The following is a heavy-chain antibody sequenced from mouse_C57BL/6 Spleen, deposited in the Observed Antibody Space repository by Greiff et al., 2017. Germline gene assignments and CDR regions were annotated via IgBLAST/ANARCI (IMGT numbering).Heavy chain of an antibody. CDR2: ISDGGSYT. Sequence: EVMLVESGGGLVKPGGSLKLSCAASGFTFSSYAMSWVRQTPEKRLEWVATISDGGSYTYYPDNVKGRFTISRDNAKNNLYLQMSHLKSEDTAMYYCARDGSTMIKPYYFDYWGQGTTLTVSS. CDR1: GFTFSSYA. V-gene: IGHV5-4*01. D-gene: IGHD2-4*01. J-gene: IGHJ2*01. CDR3: ARDGSTMIKPYYFDY.